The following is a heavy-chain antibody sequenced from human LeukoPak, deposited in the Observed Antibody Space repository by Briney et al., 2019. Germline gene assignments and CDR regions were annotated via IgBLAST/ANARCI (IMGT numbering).Heavy chain of an antibody. J-gene: IGHJ4*02. CDR2: ISGTGTTI. D-gene: IGHD3-22*01. V-gene: IGHV3-11*04. Sequence: GGSLRLSCAASGLTFSDYYMTWIRQAPGKGLEWVSCISGTGTTIYSADSVRGRFTVSRDNARNSPFLHMNSLRAEDTAVYYCAVQITMIVVVPYFDYWGQGTLVTVSS. CDR3: AVQITMIVVVPYFDY. CDR1: GLTFSDYY.